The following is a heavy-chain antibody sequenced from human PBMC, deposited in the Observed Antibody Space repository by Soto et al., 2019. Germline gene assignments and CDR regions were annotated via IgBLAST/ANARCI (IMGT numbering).Heavy chain of an antibody. CDR1: GYTFTSYG. J-gene: IGHJ6*02. CDR2: ISAYNGNT. CDR3: AGERGSSWNYYYYGMDV. D-gene: IGHD6-13*01. Sequence: QVQLVQSGAEVKKPGASVKVSCKASGYTFTSYGISWVRQAPGQGLEWMGWISAYNGNTNYAQKLQGRVPMTTDTSTSTAYMELRSLRSDDTAVYYCAGERGSSWNYYYYGMDVWGQGPKVTVSS. V-gene: IGHV1-18*01.